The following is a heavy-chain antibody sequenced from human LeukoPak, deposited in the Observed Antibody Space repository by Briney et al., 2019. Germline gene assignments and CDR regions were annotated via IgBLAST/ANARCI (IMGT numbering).Heavy chain of an antibody. V-gene: IGHV3-11*03. Sequence: GGSLRLSCAACGFTLRDYYVRWLRQARGKGVEWISYISSGSIHTAYAASVKCRFTISRDNAKTSLYLQMNSLRAEDTAVYYCASRGDSSTWYRNDYWGQGTLVTVSS. CDR2: ISSGSIHT. CDR1: GFTLRDYY. J-gene: IGHJ4*02. CDR3: ASRGDSSTWYRNDY. D-gene: IGHD6-13*01.